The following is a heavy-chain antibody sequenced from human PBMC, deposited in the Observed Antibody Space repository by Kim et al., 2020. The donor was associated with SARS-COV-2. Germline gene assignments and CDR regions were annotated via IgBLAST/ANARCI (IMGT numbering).Heavy chain of an antibody. V-gene: IGHV3-53*04. CDR3: ARLYGGYVNDAFDI. D-gene: IGHD5-12*01. Sequence: GGSLRLSCAASGFTVSSNYMSWVRQAPGKGLEWVSVIYSGGSTYYADSVKGRFTISRHNSKNTLYLQMNSLRAEDTAVYYCARLYGGYVNDAFDIWGQGTMVTVSS. CDR1: GFTVSSNY. CDR2: IYSGGST. J-gene: IGHJ3*02.